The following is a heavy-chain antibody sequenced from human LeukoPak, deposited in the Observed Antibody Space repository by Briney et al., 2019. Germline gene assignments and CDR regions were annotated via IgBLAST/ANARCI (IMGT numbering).Heavy chain of an antibody. CDR2: IYYSGST. D-gene: IGHD1/OR15-1a*01. CDR1: GGSISSYY. J-gene: IGHJ3*02. CDR3: ARLEQSLDAFDI. V-gene: IGHV4-59*08. Sequence: SETLSLTCTVSGGSISSYYWSWIRQPPGKGLEWIGYIYYSGSTNYNPSLKSRVTISVDTSKNQFSLTLSSVTAADTAVYYCARLEQSLDAFDIWGQGTMVTVSS.